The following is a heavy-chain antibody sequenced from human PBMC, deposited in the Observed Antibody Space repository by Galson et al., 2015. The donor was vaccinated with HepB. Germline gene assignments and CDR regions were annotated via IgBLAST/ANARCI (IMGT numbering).Heavy chain of an antibody. V-gene: IGHV3-23*01. Sequence: SLRLSCAGSGFIFRDHAMAWIRQAPGKGLEWVSGINGRGSTRSYSDAVKGRFSISRDNSKDTVFLQMDNLRAEDTAVYYCVKAGLWFGGDCFDPWGQGALVTVSP. CDR3: VKAGLWFGGDCFDP. CDR1: GFIFRDHA. CDR2: INGRGSTR. D-gene: IGHD3-16*01. J-gene: IGHJ5*02.